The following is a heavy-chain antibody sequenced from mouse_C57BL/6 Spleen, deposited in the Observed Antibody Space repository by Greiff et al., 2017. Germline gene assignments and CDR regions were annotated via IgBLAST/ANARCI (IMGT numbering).Heavy chain of an antibody. J-gene: IGHJ2*01. D-gene: IGHD2-3*01. CDR2: IYPRSGNT. V-gene: IGHV1-81*01. CDR1: GYTFTSYG. CDR3: ASRGRDGYSLDY. Sequence: QVQLQQSGAELARPGASVKLSCKASGYTFTSYGLSWVKQRTGQGLEWIGEIYPRSGNTYYNEKFKGKATLTADKSSSTAYMELRSLTSEDSAVYFCASRGRDGYSLDYWGQGTTLTVSS.